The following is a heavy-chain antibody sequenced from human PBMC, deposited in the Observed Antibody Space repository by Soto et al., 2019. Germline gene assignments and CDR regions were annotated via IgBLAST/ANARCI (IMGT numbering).Heavy chain of an antibody. CDR2: ISSSSSYI. D-gene: IGHD3-22*01. J-gene: IGHJ4*02. V-gene: IGHV3-21*01. CDR1: GFPFSRYR. CDR3: ARVHYYDRSGFYL. Sequence: GGSLRLSSAASGFPFSRYRMPWVRQAPGKGLEWVPSISSSSSYISYGDSVKGRFTISRDNAKNSLYLQMNSLRAEDTATYYCARVHYYDRSGFYLWGQGTLVTVSS.